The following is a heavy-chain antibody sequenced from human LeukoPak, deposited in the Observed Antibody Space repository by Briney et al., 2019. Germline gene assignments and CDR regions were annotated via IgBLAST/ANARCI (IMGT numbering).Heavy chain of an antibody. D-gene: IGHD2-2*01. Sequence: SETLSLTCTVSGGSISSYYWDWIRQPPGKGLEWIGAIYYSGNTNYNPSLKSRVTISVDTSKNQFSLKLSSVTAADTAVYYCARHRIPAALASAFDYWGQGTLVTVSS. J-gene: IGHJ4*02. CDR3: ARHRIPAALASAFDY. CDR1: GGSISSYY. CDR2: IYYSGNT. V-gene: IGHV4-59*08.